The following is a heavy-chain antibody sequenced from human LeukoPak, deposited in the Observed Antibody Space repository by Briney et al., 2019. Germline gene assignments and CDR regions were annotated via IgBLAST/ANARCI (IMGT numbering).Heavy chain of an antibody. CDR1: GFTFSTYE. V-gene: IGHV3-13*01. Sequence: GGSLRLSCAASGFTFSTYEMHWVRQATGKGLEWVSSIDTAGDTYYPGSVKGRFTISRENAKNSLYLHMNSLRVGDTAVYYCARDFSSYYDSTSNYGDAYFDYWGQGTLVTVSS. CDR3: ARDFSSYYDSTSNYGDAYFDY. D-gene: IGHD3-22*01. CDR2: IDTAGDT. J-gene: IGHJ4*02.